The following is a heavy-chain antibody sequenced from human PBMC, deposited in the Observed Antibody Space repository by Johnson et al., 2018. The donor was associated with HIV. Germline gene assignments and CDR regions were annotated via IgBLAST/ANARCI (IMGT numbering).Heavy chain of an antibody. CDR3: AKDRIWGDRWGLSAFAV. CDR1: GFTFSNYA. J-gene: IGHJ3*01. CDR2: ISGGGGTT. V-gene: IGHV3-23*04. Sequence: VQLVESGGGVVQPGRSLRLSCAASGFTFSNYAMSWVRQAPGMGLEWVSGISGGGGTTFYADSVKGRFTISRDNSKNTLYVKMNSLRPEDTAVYYCAKDRIWGDRWGLSAFAVWGQGTMVTLSS. D-gene: IGHD3-16*01.